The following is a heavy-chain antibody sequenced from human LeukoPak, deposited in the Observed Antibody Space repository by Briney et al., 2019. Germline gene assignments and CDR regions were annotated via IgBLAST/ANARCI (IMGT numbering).Heavy chain of an antibody. V-gene: IGHV3-30-3*01. D-gene: IGHD3-22*01. J-gene: IGHJ4*02. CDR3: ARDQEWDDSSGYFDY. CDR1: GFTFSSYA. Sequence: PGRSLRLSCAASGFTFSSYAMHWVRQAAGKGLEWVAVISDDGSNKYYADSVKGRFTISRDNSKNTLYLQMNSLRVEDTAVYYCARDQEWDDSSGYFDYWGQGTLVTVSS. CDR2: ISDDGSNK.